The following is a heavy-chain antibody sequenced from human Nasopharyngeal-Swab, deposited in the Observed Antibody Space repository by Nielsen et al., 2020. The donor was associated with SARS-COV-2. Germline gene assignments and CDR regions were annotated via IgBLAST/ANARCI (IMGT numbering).Heavy chain of an antibody. V-gene: IGHV3-23*01. CDR1: GFTFDNYL. CDR2: ITGSGHSA. CDR3: AKGSDRVGALTIPYS. Sequence: GESLKISCAASGFTFDNYLMTWVRQAPGKGLEWVSAITGSGHSAYYVDSVKGRFTISRDNSKNTVFLQMNSLRADDTAVYYCAKGSDRVGALTIPYSWGQGTQVTVSS. J-gene: IGHJ5*02. D-gene: IGHD1-26*01.